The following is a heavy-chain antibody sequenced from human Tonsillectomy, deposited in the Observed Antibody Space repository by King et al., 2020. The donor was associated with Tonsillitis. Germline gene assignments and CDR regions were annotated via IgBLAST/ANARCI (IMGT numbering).Heavy chain of an antibody. Sequence: QLVQSGGGLVKPGGSLRLSCAASGFTFSNAWMNWVRQAPGGGLEWVGRIKSKIDGGTIDYAAPVKCRFTISRDDSKNTRYLQMNSLKTEDTAVYSCTPNYRGYMDVWGKGTTVAVSS. V-gene: IGHV3-15*07. CDR1: GFTFSNAW. CDR3: TPNYRGYMDV. D-gene: IGHD3-10*01. J-gene: IGHJ6*03. CDR2: IKSKIDGGTI.